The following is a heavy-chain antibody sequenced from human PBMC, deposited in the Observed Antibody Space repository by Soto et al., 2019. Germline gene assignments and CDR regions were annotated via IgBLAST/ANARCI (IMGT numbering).Heavy chain of an antibody. CDR2: IRRKANSYTT. D-gene: IGHD6-19*01. J-gene: IGHJ6*02. CDR1: GLIFSDYH. CDR3: XXXXGWSGGSNDMDV. Sequence: EVQLVESGGGLVQPGGSLRLSCAASGLIFSDYHMDWVRQAPGKGLEWVGRIRRKANSYTTEYAASVKGRFTISRDDSKNSLYLQMNSLKTEXXAXXXXXXXXGWSGGSNDMDVWGQGTTVTVSS. V-gene: IGHV3-72*01.